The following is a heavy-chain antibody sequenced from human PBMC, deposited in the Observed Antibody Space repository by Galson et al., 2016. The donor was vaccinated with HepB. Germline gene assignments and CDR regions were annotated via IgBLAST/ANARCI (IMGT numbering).Heavy chain of an antibody. J-gene: IGHJ6*03. V-gene: IGHV3-30*03. Sequence: SLRLSCAASGFTFLSYGMHWVRQAPGKGLEWVAIISYDGSNKYYADSVKGRFTISRDNSNYTLYLQMNSLGPEDTAVYYCARPRGKGNYYDYMDVWGKGTTVTVSS. CDR1: GFTFLSYG. D-gene: IGHD1-1*01. CDR3: ARPRGKGNYYDYMDV. CDR2: ISYDGSNK.